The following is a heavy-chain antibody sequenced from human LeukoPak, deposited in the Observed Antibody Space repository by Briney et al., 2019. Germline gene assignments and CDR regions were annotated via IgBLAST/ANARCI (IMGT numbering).Heavy chain of an antibody. CDR1: GFTFSNYY. V-gene: IGHV3-7*01. CDR3: VRFRYVSGNYYIDY. Sequence: GGSLRLSCEVSGFTFSNYYMTWVRQPPGMGLQWVGNINPDGGGKFSEGAEKSRYYISRDHAKTSLFLQIDNLRAEDTAVRYCVRFRYVSGNYYIDYWGQRTLVTVSS. D-gene: IGHD3-16*01. CDR2: INPDGGGK. J-gene: IGHJ4*02.